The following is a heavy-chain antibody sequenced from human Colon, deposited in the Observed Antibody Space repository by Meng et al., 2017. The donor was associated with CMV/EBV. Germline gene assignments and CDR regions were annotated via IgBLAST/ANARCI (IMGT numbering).Heavy chain of an antibody. CDR1: GGSLSGYY. J-gene: IGHJ6*02. D-gene: IGHD3-3*01. CDR2: INHSGST. CDR3: ARGPYSGDFWSFEYYYYGMDV. Sequence: SQTPSLTLAVYGGSLSGYYWSWIRQPPGKGLEWIGEINHSGSTNYNPSLKSRVIISVDTSKNQFSLKLSSVTAAETAVYYCARGPYSGDFWSFEYYYYGMDVWGQGTTVTVSS. V-gene: IGHV4-34*01.